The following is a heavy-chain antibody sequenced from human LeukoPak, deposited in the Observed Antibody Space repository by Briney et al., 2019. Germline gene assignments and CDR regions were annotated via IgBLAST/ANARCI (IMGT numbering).Heavy chain of an antibody. Sequence: GGSLRLSCAASGFTFSSYSMNWVRQAPGKGLEWVSSIGSSSSYIYYADSVKGRFTISRDNAKNSLYLQMNSLRAEDTAVYYCARDHPLVGASSYGMDVWGQGTTVTVSS. D-gene: IGHD1-26*01. CDR3: ARDHPLVGASSYGMDV. V-gene: IGHV3-21*01. CDR1: GFTFSSYS. CDR2: IGSSSSYI. J-gene: IGHJ6*02.